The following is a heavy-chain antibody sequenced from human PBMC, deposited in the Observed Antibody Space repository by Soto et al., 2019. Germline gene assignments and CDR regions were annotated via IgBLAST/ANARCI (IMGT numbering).Heavy chain of an antibody. D-gene: IGHD2-21*01. V-gene: IGHV3-33*01. CDR3: ARGRVDGGELDF. CDR1: GFTFRTYG. J-gene: IGHJ4*02. CDR2: IWYDASNK. Sequence: VQLVDSGGGVVQPGRSLRLSCATSGFTFRTYGMYWVRQAPGTGLEWVAVIWYDASNKYYADSVTGRFTISRDNSENTLYLQMNSLRAEDTAAYYCARGRVDGGELDFWVKGSLVTVSS.